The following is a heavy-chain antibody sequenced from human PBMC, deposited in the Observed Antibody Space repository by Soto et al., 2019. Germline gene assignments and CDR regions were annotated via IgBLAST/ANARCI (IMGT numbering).Heavy chain of an antibody. CDR3: AREDPWSANADDMDV. Sequence: GGSLRLSCVASGFTFRSDSLNWVRQAPGKGLEWVSYISSSSGTIYYADSVKGRFTISRDNAENSLYLQMNSLRDDDTAVYYCAREDPWSANADDMDVWGQGTTVTVSS. J-gene: IGHJ6*02. CDR2: ISSSSGTI. V-gene: IGHV3-48*02. D-gene: IGHD3-3*01. CDR1: GFTFRSDS.